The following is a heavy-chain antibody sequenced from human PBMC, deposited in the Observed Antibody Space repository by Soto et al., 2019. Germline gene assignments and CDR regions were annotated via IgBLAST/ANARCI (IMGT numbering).Heavy chain of an antibody. CDR2: IYYSGST. D-gene: IGHD6-19*01. J-gene: IGHJ4*02. Sequence: QVQLQESGPGLVKPSETLSLTCTVSGGSISSYYWSWIRQPPGKGLEWIGYIYYSGSTNYNPSLKSRVTISVDTSKNQFSLKLSSVTAADTAVYYCARFAPPWLDTIGNDYWGQGTLVTVSS. V-gene: IGHV4-59*01. CDR3: ARFAPPWLDTIGNDY. CDR1: GGSISSYY.